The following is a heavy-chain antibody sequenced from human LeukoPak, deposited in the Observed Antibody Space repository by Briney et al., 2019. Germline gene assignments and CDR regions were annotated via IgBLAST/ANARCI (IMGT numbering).Heavy chain of an antibody. CDR3: AKDREMATIIDY. CDR2: IRYDGSNK. V-gene: IGHV3-30*02. CDR1: GFTFSSYG. Sequence: GGSLRFSCAASGFTFSSYGMHWVRQAPGKGLEWVAFIRYDGSNKYYADSVKGRFTISRDNSKNTLYLQMNSLRAEDTAVYYCAKDREMATIIDYWGQGTLVTVSS. D-gene: IGHD5-24*01. J-gene: IGHJ4*02.